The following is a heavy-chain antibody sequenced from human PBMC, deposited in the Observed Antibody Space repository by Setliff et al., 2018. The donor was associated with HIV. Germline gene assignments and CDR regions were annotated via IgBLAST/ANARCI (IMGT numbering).Heavy chain of an antibody. CDR1: GFTFSTTW. J-gene: IGHJ3*01. D-gene: IGHD7-27*01. V-gene: IGHV3-74*01. CDR2: INTDGSST. CDR3: ARSIRANWGGNDALDF. Sequence: GGSLRLSCAASGFTFSTTWMYWVRQAPGKGLVWVSRINTDGSSTTYADSVKGRFTISRDNAKNTLYLQMNSLRAEDTAVYYCARSIRANWGGNDALDFWGQGTKVTVS.